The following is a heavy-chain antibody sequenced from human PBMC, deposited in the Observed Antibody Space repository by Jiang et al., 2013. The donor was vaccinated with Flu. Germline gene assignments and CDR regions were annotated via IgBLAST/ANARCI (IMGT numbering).Heavy chain of an antibody. CDR3: ARRGPETYSDFWSAGGWVDP. Sequence: QLVESGSGLVKPSETLSLTCAVSGASISSGGYSWGWIRQPPGEGLEWIGYFHHGGSTYRNPSLMSRVTISVDRSKNQFSLNVRSVTAADTAVYYCARRGPETYSDFWSAGGWVDPWSQGILVTVSS. J-gene: IGHJ5*02. CDR2: FHHGGST. CDR1: GASISSGGYS. D-gene: IGHD3-3*01. V-gene: IGHV4-30-2*01.